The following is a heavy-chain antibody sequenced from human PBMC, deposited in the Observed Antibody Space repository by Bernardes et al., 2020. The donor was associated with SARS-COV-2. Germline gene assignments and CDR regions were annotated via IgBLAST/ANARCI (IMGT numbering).Heavy chain of an antibody. Sequence: SETLSLTCTIYRSSISSYYWSWIRQAPGKGLQWIGYIYYRGGTTYNPSVSSPVTVSLDTSKNQISLTLTSVTAADTAVYYCARSSAGWSEIDYWGRGTLVTVSS. CDR1: RSSISSYY. D-gene: IGHD6-19*01. CDR2: IYYRGGT. V-gene: IGHV4-59*01. CDR3: ARSSAGWSEIDY. J-gene: IGHJ4*02.